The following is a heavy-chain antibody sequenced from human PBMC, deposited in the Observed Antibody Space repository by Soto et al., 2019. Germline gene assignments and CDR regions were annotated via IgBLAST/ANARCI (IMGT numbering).Heavy chain of an antibody. Sequence: QVRLLQSGAEVKKSGASVKVSCKASGYTFTAYYIHWVRQAPGQGLEWMGWINPDTGGTDYAQKFEDWVTMTRHTSITTAYLKLTSLEVNDTAVYYCARAVSRDGSSWYRGAYDSWGQGTLVTVSS. CDR1: GYTFTAYY. J-gene: IGHJ4*02. CDR3: ARAVSRDGSSWYRGAYDS. D-gene: IGHD6-13*01. V-gene: IGHV1-2*04. CDR2: INPDTGGT.